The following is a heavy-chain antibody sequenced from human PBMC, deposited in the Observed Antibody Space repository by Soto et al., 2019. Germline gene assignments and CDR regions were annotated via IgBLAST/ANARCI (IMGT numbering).Heavy chain of an antibody. CDR2: ISSSSSYI. V-gene: IGHV3-21*01. CDR1: GFTFSSYS. J-gene: IGHJ4*02. Sequence: GGSLRLSCAASGFTFSSYSMNWVRQAPGKGLEWVSSISSSSSYIYYADSVKGRFTISRDNAKNSLYLQMNSLRAEDTAVYYCAREGFGELSSDYWGQGTLVTVSS. CDR3: AREGFGELSSDY. D-gene: IGHD3-10*01.